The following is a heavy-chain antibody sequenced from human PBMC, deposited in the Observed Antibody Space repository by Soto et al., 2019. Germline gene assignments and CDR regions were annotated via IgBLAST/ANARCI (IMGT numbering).Heavy chain of an antibody. V-gene: IGHV3-9*01. CDR3: AKGPGNYVDY. D-gene: IGHD3-10*01. CDR1: GFTFDDYA. CDR2: ISWNSDSI. Sequence: SLRLSCAGSGFTFDDYAMHWVRQAPGKGLEWVSGISWNSDSIGYADSVKGRFTISRDNAKNSLHLQMNSLRAEDTALYYCAKGPGNYVDYWGQGTLVTVS. J-gene: IGHJ4*02.